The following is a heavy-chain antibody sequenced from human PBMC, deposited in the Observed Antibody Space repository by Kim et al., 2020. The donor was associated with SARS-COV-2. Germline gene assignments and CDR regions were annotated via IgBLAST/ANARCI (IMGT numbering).Heavy chain of an antibody. CDR2: ISGGNVI. Sequence: GGSLRLSCAASGFRFTDYYMTWIRQAPGKGLERISYISGGNVIYYADSVKGRFTVSRDNAEDSVYLQLNGLRAEDTAVYYCARVHYYDSSGYYGLDGWGQGTLVTVSS. D-gene: IGHD3-22*01. CDR3: ARVHYYDSSGYYGLDG. J-gene: IGHJ4*02. CDR1: GFRFTDYY. V-gene: IGHV3-11*04.